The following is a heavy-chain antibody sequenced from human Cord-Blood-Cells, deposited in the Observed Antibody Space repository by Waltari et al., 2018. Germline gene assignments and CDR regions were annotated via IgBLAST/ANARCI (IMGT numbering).Heavy chain of an antibody. J-gene: IGHJ6*02. CDR1: GFTFSSYA. CDR3: ASDAGDSSYYGMDV. D-gene: IGHD7-27*01. V-gene: IGHV3-30-3*01. CDR2: ISYDGSNK. Sequence: QVQLVESGGGVVQPGRSLRLSCAASGFTFSSYAMHWVRQAPGKGLEWVAIISYDGSNKYYADSVKVRFTISRDNSKNTLYLQMNSLRAEDTAVYYCASDAGDSSYYGMDVWGQGTTVTVSS.